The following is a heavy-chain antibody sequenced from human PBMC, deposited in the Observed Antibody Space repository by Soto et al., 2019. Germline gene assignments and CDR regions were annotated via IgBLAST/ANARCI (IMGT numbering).Heavy chain of an antibody. J-gene: IGHJ5*02. V-gene: IGHV4-34*01. CDR2: INHSGST. CDR1: GGSFSGYY. Sequence: NPSETLSLTCAVYGGSFSGYYWSWIRQPPGKGLEWIGEINHSGSTNYNPSLKSRVTISVDTSKNQFSLKLSSVTAADTAVYYCASKGQLASENNWFDPWGQGTLVTVSS. D-gene: IGHD6-6*01. CDR3: ASKGQLASENNWFDP.